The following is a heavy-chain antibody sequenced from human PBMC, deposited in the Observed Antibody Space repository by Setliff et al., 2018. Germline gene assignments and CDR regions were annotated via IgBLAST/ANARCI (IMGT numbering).Heavy chain of an antibody. J-gene: IGHJ2*01. CDR3: ARGRGGNPNWYFDL. V-gene: IGHV1-8*01. D-gene: IGHD2-15*01. CDR1: GYTFSSYD. CDR2: MNPNSGNT. Sequence: ASVKVSCKASGYTFSSYDINWVRQASGQGLEWMGWMNPNSGNTGYAQKFQGRVTMTRNTSINTAYMELSSLRSQDTDVYYCARGRGGNPNWYFDLWGRGALVTVSS.